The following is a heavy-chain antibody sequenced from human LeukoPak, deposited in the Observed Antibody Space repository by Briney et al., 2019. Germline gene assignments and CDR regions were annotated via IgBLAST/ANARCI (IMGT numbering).Heavy chain of an antibody. J-gene: IGHJ4*02. CDR1: GFTFSSYS. D-gene: IGHD6-19*01. V-gene: IGHV3-21*01. Sequence: GGSLRLSCAASGFTFSSYSMNWVRQAPGKGLEWFSSISSSSSYIYYADSVKGRFTISRDNAKNSLYLQMNSLRAEDTAVYYCARVGDIAVAGTGYDYWGQGTLVTVSS. CDR2: ISSSSSYI. CDR3: ARVGDIAVAGTGYDY.